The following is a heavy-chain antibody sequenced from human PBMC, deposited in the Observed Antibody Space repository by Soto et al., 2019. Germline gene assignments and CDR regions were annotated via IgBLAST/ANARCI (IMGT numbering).Heavy chain of an antibody. D-gene: IGHD6-13*01. V-gene: IGHV4-34*01. CDR3: ARFPPSYSSSWLHYYYYGMDV. CDR2: INHSGST. Sequence: SETLSLTCTVSGGSITGYYWSWIRQPPGKGLEWIGEINHSGSTNYNPSLKSRVTISVDTSKNQFSLKLSSVTAADTAVYYCARFPPSYSSSWLHYYYYGMDVWGQGTTVTVSS. J-gene: IGHJ6*02. CDR1: GGSITGYY.